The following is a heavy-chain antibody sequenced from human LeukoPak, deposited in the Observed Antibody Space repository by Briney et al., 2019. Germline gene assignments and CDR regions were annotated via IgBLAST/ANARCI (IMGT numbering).Heavy chain of an antibody. V-gene: IGHV3-23*01. Sequence: HPGGSLRLSCAASGFTFSSYAMSWVRQAPGKGLEWVSAISGSGGDTYHADSVKGRFAISRDNSKNTLFLQMNSLRAVDTAVYYCAKYDSFDHYYDSSGRFDCWGQGTLVTVSS. CDR3: AKYDSFDHYYDSSGRFDC. D-gene: IGHD3-22*01. J-gene: IGHJ4*02. CDR1: GFTFSSYA. CDR2: ISGSGGDT.